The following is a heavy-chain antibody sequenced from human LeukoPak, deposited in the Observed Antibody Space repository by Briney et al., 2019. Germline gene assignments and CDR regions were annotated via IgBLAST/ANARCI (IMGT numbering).Heavy chain of an antibody. V-gene: IGHV1-2*02. CDR3: ARPLWLRTSSLDY. CDR1: GYTFTGYY. CDR2: INPNSGGT. J-gene: IGHJ4*02. Sequence: ASVKVSCKASGYTFTGYYMHWVRQAPGQGLEWMGWINPNSGGTNYAQKFQGRVTMTGDTSISTAYMELSRLRSDDTAVYYCARPLWLRTSSLDYWGQGTLVTVSS. D-gene: IGHD5-18*01.